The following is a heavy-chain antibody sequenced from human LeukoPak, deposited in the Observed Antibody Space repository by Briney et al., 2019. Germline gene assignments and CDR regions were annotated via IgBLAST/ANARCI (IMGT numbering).Heavy chain of an antibody. V-gene: IGHV1-2*02. CDR2: INPNSGGT. CDR1: GYTFTGYY. J-gene: IGHJ4*02. Sequence: ASVKVSCKASGYTFTGYYMHWVRQAPGQGLEWMGWINPNSGGTNYAQKFQGRVTMTRDTSISTAYIELSRLRSDDTAVYYCARDPGPIAVAGIIDYWGQGTLVTVSS. D-gene: IGHD6-19*01. CDR3: ARDPGPIAVAGIIDY.